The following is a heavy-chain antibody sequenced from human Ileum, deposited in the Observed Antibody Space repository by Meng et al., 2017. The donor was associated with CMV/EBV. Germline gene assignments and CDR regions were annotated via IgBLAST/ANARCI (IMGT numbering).Heavy chain of an antibody. Sequence: SGGSISSGGYYWSWIRQHPGKGLEWIGYIYYSGSTYYNPSLKSRVTISVDTSKNQFSLKLSSVTAADTAVYYCARDRSYGSGNNGFDPWGQGTLVTVSS. CDR1: GGSISSGGYY. CDR2: IYYSGST. D-gene: IGHD3-10*01. V-gene: IGHV4-31*02. J-gene: IGHJ5*02. CDR3: ARDRSYGSGNNGFDP.